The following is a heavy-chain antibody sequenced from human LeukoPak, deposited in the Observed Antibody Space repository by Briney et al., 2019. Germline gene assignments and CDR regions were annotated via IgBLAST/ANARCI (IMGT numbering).Heavy chain of an antibody. D-gene: IGHD2-15*01. CDR2: INPNNGGT. CDR3: ARGYCSAGTCYEFDN. Sequence: GASVKVSCKASGYTFTGYYLHWVRQAPGQGLEWMGWINPNNGGTNYAQKFHGRVTMTRDTSISTAYMELSRLISDDTAVYYCARGYCSAGTCYEFDNWGQGTLVTVSS. V-gene: IGHV1-2*02. CDR1: GYTFTGYY. J-gene: IGHJ4*02.